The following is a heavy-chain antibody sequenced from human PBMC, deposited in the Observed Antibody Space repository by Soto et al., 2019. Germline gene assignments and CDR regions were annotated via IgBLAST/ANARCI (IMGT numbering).Heavy chain of an antibody. D-gene: IGHD6-13*01. V-gene: IGHV3-66*01. CDR3: ATDSRYSSSWYPNWFDP. J-gene: IGHJ5*02. CDR2: IYSGGST. CDR1: GFTVSSNY. Sequence: GGSLRLSCAASGFTVSSNYMSWVRQAPGKGLEWVSVIYSGGSTYYADSVKGRFTISRDNSKNTLYLQMNSLRAEDTAVYYCATDSRYSSSWYPNWFDPWGQGTLVTVS.